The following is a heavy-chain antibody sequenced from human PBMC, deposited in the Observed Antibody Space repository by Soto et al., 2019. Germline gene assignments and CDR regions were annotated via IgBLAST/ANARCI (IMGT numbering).Heavy chain of an antibody. CDR1: GFTFSSYW. J-gene: IGHJ4*02. D-gene: IGHD2-8*01. CDR2: INNDGSNT. V-gene: IGHV3-74*01. CDR3: ARGRGYCTNAVCRNHYFDY. Sequence: GGSLRLSCSASGFTFSSYWMHWVRQAPGKGLVWVSRINNDGSNTNYADSVRGRFTISRDTAKNTLYLQMNSLRAEDTAVYYCARGRGYCTNAVCRNHYFDYWGQGTPVTVSS.